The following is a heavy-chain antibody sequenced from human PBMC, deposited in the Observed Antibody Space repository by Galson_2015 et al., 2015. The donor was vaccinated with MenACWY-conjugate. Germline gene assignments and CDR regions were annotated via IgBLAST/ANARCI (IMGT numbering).Heavy chain of an antibody. V-gene: IGHV6-1*01. J-gene: IGHJ4*02. D-gene: IGHD2-2*01. CDR1: GDSDSTNNVA. CDR2: TYYRSKWYV. CDR3: ARETMGWYAIDY. Sequence: CAISGDSDSTNNVAWNWIRQSPSRGLEWLGRTYYRSKWYVDYAASVKNRITITPDTSRKQFSLQLKSVTPEDTAVYYCARETMGWYAIDYRGQGTPVTVSS.